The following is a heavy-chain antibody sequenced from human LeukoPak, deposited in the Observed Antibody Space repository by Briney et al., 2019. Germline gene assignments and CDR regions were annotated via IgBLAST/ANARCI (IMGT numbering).Heavy chain of an antibody. CDR2: IYWDDDK. J-gene: IGHJ4*02. D-gene: IGHD3-16*02. Sequence: SGPTLVNPTQTLTLTCTFSGFSLSTSGVGVGWIRQPPGKALEWLALIYWDDDKRYSPSLKSRLTITKDTSKNQVVLTMTNMDPVDTATYCCAHMGYDYVWGSYRYPGIFYFDYWGQGTLVTVSS. CDR1: GFSLSTSGVG. CDR3: AHMGYDYVWGSYRYPGIFYFDY. V-gene: IGHV2-5*02.